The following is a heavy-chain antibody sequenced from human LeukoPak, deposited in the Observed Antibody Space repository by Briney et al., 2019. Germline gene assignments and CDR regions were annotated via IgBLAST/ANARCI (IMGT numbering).Heavy chain of an antibody. V-gene: IGHV3-23*01. CDR1: GFIFSNYA. D-gene: IGHD3-3*01. CDR2: ISVIVDRT. CDR3: AKERFTGRHGWFEP. Sequence: PGGSLSLSCAASGFIFSNYAMTWVLQAPGPGLECGSGISVIVDRTLYADSVQGRFTISSDNSKNTLYLQMSSLRAQHTDTYYFAKERFTGRHGWFEPWGQGALVTVSS. J-gene: IGHJ5*02.